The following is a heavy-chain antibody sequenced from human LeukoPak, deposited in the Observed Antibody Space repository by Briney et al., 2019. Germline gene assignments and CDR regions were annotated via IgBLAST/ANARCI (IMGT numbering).Heavy chain of an antibody. V-gene: IGHV1-69*13. CDR1: GYTFTSYD. CDR2: IIPIFGTA. J-gene: IGHJ4*02. CDR3: AREWGYGSGSYYNDLSHYFDY. Sequence: VASVKVSCEASGYTFTSYDISWVRQAPGQGLEWMGGIIPIFGTANYAQKFQGRVTITADESTSTAYMELSSLRSEDTAVYYCAREWGYGSGSYYNDLSHYFDYWGQGTLVTVSS. D-gene: IGHD3-10*01.